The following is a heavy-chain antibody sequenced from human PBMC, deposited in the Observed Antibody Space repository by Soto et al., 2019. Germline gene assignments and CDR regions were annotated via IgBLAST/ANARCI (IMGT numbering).Heavy chain of an antibody. V-gene: IGHV1-69*01. D-gene: IGHD5-18*01. CDR2: INPIFGTA. CDR1: GGTFGSYA. CDR3: AWGPSVDTAMPCIRDHYYYYGMDL. Sequence: QLQLVQSGAEVKKHGSSVKVSCKASGGTFGSYAIRWVRQAPGQGLEWMGGINPIFGTADYAQKFQGRVTITADESTSTAYRALSSLRSQDTAMYYYAWGPSVDTAMPCIRDHYYYYGMDLWGQGTTVTVSS. J-gene: IGHJ6*02.